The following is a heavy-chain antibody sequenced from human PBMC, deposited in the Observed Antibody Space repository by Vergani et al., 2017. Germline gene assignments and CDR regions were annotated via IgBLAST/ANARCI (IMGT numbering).Heavy chain of an antibody. CDR1: GFTFSSYW. J-gene: IGHJ6*02. V-gene: IGHV3-74*01. Sequence: EVQLVESGGGLVQPGGSLRLSCAASGFTFSSYWMHWVRQAPGKGLVWVSRINSDGSSTSYADSVKGRFTISRDNAKNTLYLQMNSLRAEDTAVYYCARVSYCSVGSCYSVGSGSAVADLKPYYYYGMDVWGQGTTVTVSS. CDR2: INSDGSST. CDR3: ARVSYCSVGSCYSVGSGSAVADLKPYYYYGMDV. D-gene: IGHD2-15*01.